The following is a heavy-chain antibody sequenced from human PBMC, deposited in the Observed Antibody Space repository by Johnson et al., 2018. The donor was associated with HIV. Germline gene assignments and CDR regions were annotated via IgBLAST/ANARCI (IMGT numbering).Heavy chain of an antibody. V-gene: IGHV3-15*01. Sequence: VQLVESGGGLVRPGGSLRLSCAVSPIIFTNTWMTWVRQAPGKGLEWVGRIKSEADGGTTDYGAPVKGRFTISRDDSKNRLYLQMNSLKSEDTAVYYCARIKRSLLWYDAFDIWGQGTMVTVSS. CDR2: IKSEADGGTT. CDR3: ARIKRSLLWYDAFDI. D-gene: IGHD3-10*01. J-gene: IGHJ3*02. CDR1: PIIFTNTW.